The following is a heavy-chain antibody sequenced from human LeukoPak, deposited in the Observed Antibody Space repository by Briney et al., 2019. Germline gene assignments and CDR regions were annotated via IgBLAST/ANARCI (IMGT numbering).Heavy chain of an antibody. J-gene: IGHJ4*02. V-gene: IGHV3-23*01. Sequence: GGSLRLSCAASGFTFSSYAMSWVRQAPGKGLEWVSTISGHGGSTYYADSVKGRLTISRDSSKNTLYLQMNSLRAEDTGVYYCAKEPRIGSSGIFDYWGQGTLVTVSS. CDR2: ISGHGGST. CDR3: AKEPRIGSSGIFDY. D-gene: IGHD3-22*01. CDR1: GFTFSSYA.